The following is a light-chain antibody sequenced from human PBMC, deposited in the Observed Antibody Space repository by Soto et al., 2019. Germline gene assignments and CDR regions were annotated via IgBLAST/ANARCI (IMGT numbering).Light chain of an antibody. CDR1: QDITDY. V-gene: IGKV1-27*01. CDR2: AAS. CDR3: QQYNSYSP. J-gene: IGKJ1*01. Sequence: DIRMTQSPSSLSASVGDIVTITCRASQDITDYLAWYQQKPGQVPKLLIYAASTLQSGVPSRFTGSGSGTDFTLTISSLQPEDFATYYCQQYNSYSPFGQGTKV.